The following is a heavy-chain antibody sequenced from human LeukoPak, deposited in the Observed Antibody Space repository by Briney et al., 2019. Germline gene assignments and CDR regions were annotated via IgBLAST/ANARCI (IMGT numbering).Heavy chain of an antibody. V-gene: IGHV3-30*18. CDR2: ISYDGSNK. CDR1: GFTFSSYG. J-gene: IGHJ4*02. Sequence: PGGSLRLSCAASGFTFSSYGMHWVRQAPGKGLEWVAVISYDGSNKYYADSVKGRFTISRDNSKNTLYLQMNSLRAEDTAVYCCAKDRPVKRVGAIDYWGQGTLVTVSS. CDR3: AKDRPVKRVGAIDY. D-gene: IGHD1-26*01.